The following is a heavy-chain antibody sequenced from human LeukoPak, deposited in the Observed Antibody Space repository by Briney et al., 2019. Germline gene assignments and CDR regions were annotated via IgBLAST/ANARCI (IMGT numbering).Heavy chain of an antibody. CDR1: GFTFSSYA. V-gene: IGHV3-30*04. CDR3: ARLGATGSSLYMDV. D-gene: IGHD1-1*01. Sequence: GGSLRLSCAASGFTFSSYAMHWVRQAPGKGLEWVAVISYDGSNKYYADSVKGRFTISTDNSKNTLYLQMNSLRAEDTAVYYCARLGATGSSLYMDVWGKGTTVTASS. CDR2: ISYDGSNK. J-gene: IGHJ6*03.